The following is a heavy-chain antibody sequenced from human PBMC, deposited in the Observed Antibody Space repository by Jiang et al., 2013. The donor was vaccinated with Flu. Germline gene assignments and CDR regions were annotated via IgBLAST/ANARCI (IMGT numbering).Heavy chain of an antibody. Sequence: GAEVKKPGESLKISCKGSGYSFINYWIGWVRQMPGKGLEWMGIIYPGDSDTKYGPSFQGQVTISVDKSISAAYLQWSSLKASDTAMYFCAISVYSFGLYYFDYWGQGTLVTVSS. CDR3: AISVYSFGLYYFDY. J-gene: IGHJ4*02. D-gene: IGHD1-26*01. CDR1: GYSFINYW. V-gene: IGHV5-51*01. CDR2: IYPGDSDT.